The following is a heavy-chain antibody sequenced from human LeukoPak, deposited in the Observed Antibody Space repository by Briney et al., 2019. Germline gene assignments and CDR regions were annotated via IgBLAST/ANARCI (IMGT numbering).Heavy chain of an antibody. CDR2: IYYSWST. J-gene: IGHJ5*02. D-gene: IGHD6-13*01. CDR3: ARDSRGYSSSGWFDP. Sequence: SETLSLTCTVSGGSISSCYWSWIRQPPGKGLEWIGYIYYSWSTNYNPSLKSRVTISVDTSKNQFSLKLSSVTAADTAVYYCARDSRGYSSSGWFDPWGQGTLVTVSS. CDR1: GGSISSCY. V-gene: IGHV4-59*01.